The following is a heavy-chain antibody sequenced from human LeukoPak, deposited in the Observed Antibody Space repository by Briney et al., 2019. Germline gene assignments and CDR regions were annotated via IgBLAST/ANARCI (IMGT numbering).Heavy chain of an antibody. J-gene: IGHJ4*02. D-gene: IGHD2-2*02. CDR1: GFTFSSYS. CDR3: ARDCVSASCYTTHFDY. CDR2: ISSSSETI. V-gene: IGHV3-48*01. Sequence: PGGSLRLSCAGSGFTFSSYSMNWVRQAPGKGLEWVSHISSSSETIYYADSVKGRFTISRDNAKNSLFLQMNSLRAEDTAVYYCARDCVSASCYTTHFDYWGQGTLVTVSS.